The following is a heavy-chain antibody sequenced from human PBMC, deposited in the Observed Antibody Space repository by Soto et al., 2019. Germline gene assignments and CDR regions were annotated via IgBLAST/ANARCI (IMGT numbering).Heavy chain of an antibody. J-gene: IGHJ6*02. CDR1: GFTFSSYA. CDR2: ISGSGGST. V-gene: IGHV3-23*01. D-gene: IGHD3-9*01. Sequence: GGSLRLSCAASGFTFSSYAMSWVRQAPGKGLEWVSAISGSGGSTYYADSVKGRFTISRDNSKNTLYLQMNSLRAEDTAVYYCASPILTGYYLYYYGMDVWGQGTTVTVSS. CDR3: ASPILTGYYLYYYGMDV.